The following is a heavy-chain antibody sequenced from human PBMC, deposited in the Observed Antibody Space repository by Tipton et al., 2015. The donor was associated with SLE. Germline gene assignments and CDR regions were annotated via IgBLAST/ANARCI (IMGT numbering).Heavy chain of an antibody. D-gene: IGHD6-6*01. J-gene: IGHJ4*02. Sequence: SLRLSCAASGFTFSSYAMTWVRQAPGKGLEWVSIIYRGVPSTYYADSVKGRFTISRDNSKNTLYLQMNSLRAEDTAIYYCAKRRGTSFAPDSWGQGSLVTVSS. CDR2: IYRGVPST. V-gene: IGHV3-23*03. CDR1: GFTFSSYA. CDR3: AKRRGTSFAPDS.